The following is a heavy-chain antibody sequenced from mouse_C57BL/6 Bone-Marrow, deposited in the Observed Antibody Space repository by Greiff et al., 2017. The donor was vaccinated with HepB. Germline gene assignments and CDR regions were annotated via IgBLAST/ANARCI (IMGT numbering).Heavy chain of an antibody. CDR1: GYTFTSYW. CDR3: ARSDYYYGSSYDY. CDR2: IDPSDSYT. Sequence: QVQLQQPGAELVKPGASVKLSCKASGYTFTSYWMQWVKQRPGQGLEWIGEIDPSDSYTNYNQKFKGKATLTVDTSSSTAYMQLSSLTSEDSAVYYCARSDYYYGSSYDYWGQGTTHTVSS. D-gene: IGHD1-1*01. V-gene: IGHV1-50*01. J-gene: IGHJ2*01.